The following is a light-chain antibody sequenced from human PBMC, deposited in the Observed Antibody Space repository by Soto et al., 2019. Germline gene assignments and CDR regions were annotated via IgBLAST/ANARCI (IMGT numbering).Light chain of an antibody. J-gene: IGKJ4*01. Sequence: EIVLTQSPGTLSLSSGERATLSCRASQSVRSNYLAWYQQKTGQAPRLLIYGASSRATGIPVRFGGSGSGTDVTLTISRLEPEDFEVYYCQHYASSPLNFGGGTKVVIK. V-gene: IGKV3-20*01. CDR3: QHYASSPLN. CDR2: GAS. CDR1: QSVRSNY.